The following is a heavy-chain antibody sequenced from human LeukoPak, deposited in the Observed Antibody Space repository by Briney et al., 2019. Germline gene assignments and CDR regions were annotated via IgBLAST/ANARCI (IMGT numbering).Heavy chain of an antibody. J-gene: IGHJ5*02. Sequence: TETLSLTCAVYGGSFSGYYWSWIRQPPGKGLEWIGEINHSGSTNYNPSLKSRVTISVDTSKNQFSLKLSSVTAADTAVYYCARGSLGYCSGGSCYSARYWFDPWGQGTLVTVSS. V-gene: IGHV4-34*01. CDR2: INHSGST. CDR3: ARGSLGYCSGGSCYSARYWFDP. D-gene: IGHD2-15*01. CDR1: GGSFSGYY.